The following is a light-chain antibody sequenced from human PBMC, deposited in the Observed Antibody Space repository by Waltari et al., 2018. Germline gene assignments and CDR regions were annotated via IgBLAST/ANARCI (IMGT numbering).Light chain of an antibody. CDR2: DTS. Sequence: PGGTATPSSTASQSCTFNLAWYQQKFCQPPRLLIYDTSNTATGIPATFSGSGSGTDFTLSISSLEPEHFAVYYCQLRTNWPLYTSGQGTKLEIK. CDR1: QSCTFN. CDR3: QLRTNWPLYT. J-gene: IGKJ2*01. V-gene: IGKV3-11*01.